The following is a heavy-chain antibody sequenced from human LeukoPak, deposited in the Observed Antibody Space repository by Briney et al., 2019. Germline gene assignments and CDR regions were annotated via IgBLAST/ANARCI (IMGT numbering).Heavy chain of an antibody. CDR1: GFTFSDYY. CDR3: AREDTLWSGELSPYYFDY. CDR2: ISSSGSTI. D-gene: IGHD3-10*01. V-gene: IGHV3-11*01. J-gene: IGHJ4*02. Sequence: GGSLRLSCAASGFTFSDYYMSWIRQAPGKGLEWASYISSSGSTIYYADSVTGRFTISRDNAKNSLYLQMNSLRAEDTAVYYCAREDTLWSGELSPYYFDYWGQGTLVTVSS.